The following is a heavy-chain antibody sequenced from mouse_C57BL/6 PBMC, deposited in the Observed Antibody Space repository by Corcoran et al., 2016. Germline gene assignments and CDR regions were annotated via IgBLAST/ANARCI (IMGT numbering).Heavy chain of an antibody. J-gene: IGHJ4*01. CDR2: IIPNYGGT. V-gene: IGHV1-26*01. CDR3: AILYDGYYGYAMDY. D-gene: IGHD2-3*01. Sequence: EVQLQQSGPELEKPGASVKISCKASGYTFTDYYMNWVKQSHGKGLEWMGDIIPNYGGTSYNQKFKGKATLTADKSSSTAYMELRSLTSEDSAVYYCAILYDGYYGYAMDYCGQGTSVTVSS. CDR1: GYTFTDYY.